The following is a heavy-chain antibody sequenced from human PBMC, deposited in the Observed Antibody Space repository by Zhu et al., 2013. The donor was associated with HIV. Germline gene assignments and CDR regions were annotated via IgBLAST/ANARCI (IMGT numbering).Heavy chain of an antibody. J-gene: IGHJ5*02. CDR1: GFTFSSYS. CDR3: ARDRSGSYGDWFDP. CDR2: ISSSSSTI. Sequence: EVQLVESGGGLVQPGGSLRLSCAASGFTFSSYSMNWVRQAPGKGLEWVSYISSSSSTIYYADSVKGRFTISRDNAKNSLYLQMNSLRAEDTAVYYCARDRSGSYGDWFDPWGQGTLVTVSS. D-gene: IGHD1-26*01. V-gene: IGHV3-48*04.